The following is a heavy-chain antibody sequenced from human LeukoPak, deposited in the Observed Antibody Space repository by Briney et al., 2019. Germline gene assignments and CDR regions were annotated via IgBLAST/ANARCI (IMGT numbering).Heavy chain of an antibody. V-gene: IGHV5-51*01. J-gene: IGHJ4*02. Sequence: GESLKISCKGSEYSFSSYWIGWVRQMPGKGLQWMGIIFPGDSDTRYSPSFQGQVTISADKSISTAYLQWSSLKASDTAMYYCGRQYGQRPLDYWGQGTLVPVSS. CDR2: IFPGDSDT. CDR1: EYSFSSYW. CDR3: GRQYGQRPLDY. D-gene: IGHD4-17*01.